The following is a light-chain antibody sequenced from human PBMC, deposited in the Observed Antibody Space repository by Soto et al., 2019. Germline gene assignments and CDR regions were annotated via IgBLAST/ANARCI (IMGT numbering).Light chain of an antibody. CDR2: CAS. V-gene: IGKV3-15*01. CDR1: QSVNLD. J-gene: IGKJ4*01. Sequence: IVMTQSPATLSVSPGETATLSCRASQSVNLDLAWYQQKPGQAPRLLIYCASIRATGIPARFSGSGAGTEFTLTINSLQSEDSAVYYCQQCVSWPPLTFGGGTTVEIK. CDR3: QQCVSWPPLT.